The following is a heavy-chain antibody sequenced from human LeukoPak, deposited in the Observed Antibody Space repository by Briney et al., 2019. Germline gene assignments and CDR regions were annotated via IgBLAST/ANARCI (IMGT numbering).Heavy chain of an antibody. CDR3: TKDSFGAVRDS. V-gene: IGHV4-39*07. D-gene: IGHD1-26*01. J-gene: IGHJ5*02. CDR2: IYYNGRS. Sequence: PSETLSLTCTVSGDSMIDNNFYWGWTRRSPQKGLEWIASIYYNGRSLYNPSLRSRVTISLDAPKNQIFLKLSSVTAADTAVYYCTKDSFGAVRDSWGRGILVTVSS. CDR1: GDSMIDNNFY.